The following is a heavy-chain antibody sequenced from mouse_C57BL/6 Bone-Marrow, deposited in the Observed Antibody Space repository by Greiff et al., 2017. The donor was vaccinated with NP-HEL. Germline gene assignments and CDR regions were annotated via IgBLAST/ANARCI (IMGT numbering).Heavy chain of an antibody. CDR1: GFNIKDDY. V-gene: IGHV14-4*01. CDR2: IDPENGDT. Sequence: VQLQQSGAELVRPGASVKLSCTASGFNIKDDYMHWVKQRPEQGLEWIGWIDPENGDTEYASKFQGKATITADTSSNTAYLQLSSLTSEDTAVYYGTTNPGNAMDDWGQGTSVTVSS. J-gene: IGHJ4*01. CDR3: TTNPGNAMDD.